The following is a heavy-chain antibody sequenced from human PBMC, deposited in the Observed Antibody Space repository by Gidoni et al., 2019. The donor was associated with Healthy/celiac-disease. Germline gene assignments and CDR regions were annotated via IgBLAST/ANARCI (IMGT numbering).Heavy chain of an antibody. J-gene: IGHJ6*03. CDR3: ARAAHSDYYDSSGYYYYYYYMDV. V-gene: IGHV3-13*05. CDR2: IGTAGDP. CDR1: GFTFSSYD. Sequence: EVQLVESGGGLVQPGGSLRLSCAASGFTFSSYDMHWVRQATGKGLEWVSAIGTAGDPYYPGSVKGRFTISRENAKNSLYLQMNSLRAGDTAVYYCARAAHSDYYDSSGYYYYYYYMDVWGKGTTVTVSS. D-gene: IGHD3-22*01.